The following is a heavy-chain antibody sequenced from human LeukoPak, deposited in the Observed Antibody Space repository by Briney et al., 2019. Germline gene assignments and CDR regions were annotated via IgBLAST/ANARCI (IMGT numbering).Heavy chain of an antibody. J-gene: IGHJ4*02. V-gene: IGHV4-61*03. D-gene: IGHD3-10*01. CDR3: ARSQNYYGSGDY. CDR2: IYYTGNT. Sequence: SETLSLTRTVSGDSVSNGNYYWSWLRQPPGKALEWIGYIYYTGNTYYNPSLEGRVTISVDTSRNHSSVKLSSVTAADTAVYYCARSQNYYGSGDYWSQGTLVTVSS. CDR1: GDSVSNGNYY.